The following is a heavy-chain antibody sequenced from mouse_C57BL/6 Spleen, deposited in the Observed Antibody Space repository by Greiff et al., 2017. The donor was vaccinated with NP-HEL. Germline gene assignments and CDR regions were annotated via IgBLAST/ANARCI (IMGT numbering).Heavy chain of an antibody. CDR2: ISDGGSYT. Sequence: EVKVVESGGGLVKPGGSLKLSCAASGFTFSSYAMSWVRQTPEKRLEWVATISDGGSYTYYPDNVKGRFTISRDNAKNNLYLQMSHLKSEDTAMYYCARLITTVVNYFDYWGQGTTLTVSS. CDR3: ARLITTVVNYFDY. CDR1: GFTFSSYA. V-gene: IGHV5-4*03. J-gene: IGHJ2*01. D-gene: IGHD1-1*01.